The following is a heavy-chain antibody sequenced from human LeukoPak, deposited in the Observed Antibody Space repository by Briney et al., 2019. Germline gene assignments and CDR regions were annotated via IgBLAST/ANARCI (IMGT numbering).Heavy chain of an antibody. D-gene: IGHD3-10*01. CDR2: INPSGGST. J-gene: IGHJ4*02. Sequence: ASVKVSCKASGYTFTSYYMHWVRQAPGQGLEWMGIINPSGGSTSYAQKFQGRVTITADESTSTAYMELSSLRSEDTAVYYCARGRPKSVGLLWFGELFHWGQGTLVTVSS. CDR1: GYTFTSYY. V-gene: IGHV1-46*01. CDR3: ARGRPKSVGLLWFGELFH.